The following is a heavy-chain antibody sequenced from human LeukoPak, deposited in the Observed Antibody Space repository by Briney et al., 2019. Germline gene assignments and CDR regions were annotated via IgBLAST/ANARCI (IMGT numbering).Heavy chain of an antibody. D-gene: IGHD2-2*01. Sequence: PGGSLRLSCAASGFTFDDYAMHWVRQVPGKGLEWVSLISGDGGSTCYTDSVKGRFTISRDNSKNPLYLQMNSLRTEDTALYYCARDRRCSEISCYGWLDPWGQGTLVTVSS. CDR1: GFTFDDYA. V-gene: IGHV3-43*02. CDR3: ARDRRCSEISCYGWLDP. CDR2: ISGDGGST. J-gene: IGHJ5*02.